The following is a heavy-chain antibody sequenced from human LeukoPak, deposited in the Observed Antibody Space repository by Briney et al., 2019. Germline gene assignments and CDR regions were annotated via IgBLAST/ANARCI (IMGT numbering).Heavy chain of an antibody. CDR1: GYSFASYW. CDR2: IYPGDSDT. D-gene: IGHD6-6*01. CDR3: ARRLSSSSPKTYYYYYVMDV. Sequence: GESLKISCKGSGYSFASYWIGWVRQMPGKGLEWMGIIYPGDSDTRYSPSFQGQVTISADKSISTAYLQWSSLKASDTAMYYCARRLSSSSPKTYYYYYVMDVWGQGTTVTVSS. J-gene: IGHJ6*02. V-gene: IGHV5-51*01.